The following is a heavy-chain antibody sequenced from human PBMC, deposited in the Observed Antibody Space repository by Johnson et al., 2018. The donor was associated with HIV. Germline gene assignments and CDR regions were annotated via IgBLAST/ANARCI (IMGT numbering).Heavy chain of an antibody. CDR1: GFTFDDYT. J-gene: IGHJ3*01. Sequence: VLLVESGGVVVQPGGSLRLSCAASGFTFDDYTMHWVRQAPGKGLEWLSLISWDGGSTGYADSVRGRFTISRDNAKNSLYLQMNSLRAEDTALYYCARDGRDLVTRGGFDVWGPGTVVTVSS. V-gene: IGHV3-43*01. CDR3: ARDGRDLVTRGGFDV. D-gene: IGHD5-18*01. CDR2: ISWDGGST.